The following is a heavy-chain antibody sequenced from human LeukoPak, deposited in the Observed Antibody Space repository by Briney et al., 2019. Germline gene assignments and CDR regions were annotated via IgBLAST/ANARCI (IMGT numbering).Heavy chain of an antibody. CDR2: IRHDGSNR. CDR3: AKDAEYSSSWYTAYN. J-gene: IGHJ4*02. Sequence: GGALTLSRVPSLFTFSNYGMHWVRQAPGKGREGVAFIRHDGSNRYYEDSVKGRFTISRDNSKKTLYLQMSSVRDEDTAVYYCAKDAEYSSSWYTAYNWGQGTLVTVSS. V-gene: IGHV3-30*02. CDR1: LFTFSNYG. D-gene: IGHD6-13*01.